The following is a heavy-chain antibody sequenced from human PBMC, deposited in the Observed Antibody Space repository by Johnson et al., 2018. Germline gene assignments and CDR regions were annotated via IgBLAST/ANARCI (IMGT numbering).Heavy chain of an antibody. CDR2: IHDIGSI. CDR1: GASISSYY. J-gene: IGHJ6*03. Sequence: QVQLVESGPGLVKPSETLSLTCAVSGASISSYYWSWIRQPPGKGLAWLGYIHDIGSINYTPSLKSRVTMSIDTSKNQFSLKLSSVTAADTAVYYCARYYDILTGLYYMDVWGTGTTVTVSS. CDR3: ARYYDILTGLYYMDV. V-gene: IGHV4-59*01. D-gene: IGHD3-9*01.